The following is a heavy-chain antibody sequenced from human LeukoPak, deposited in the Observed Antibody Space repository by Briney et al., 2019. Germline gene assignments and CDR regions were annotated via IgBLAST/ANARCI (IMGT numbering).Heavy chain of an antibody. J-gene: IGHJ4*02. CDR1: GFTFSSYW. D-gene: IGHD2-15*01. V-gene: IGHV3-7*01. CDR3: ARSPVEVAQEGDYFDY. CDR2: IKQDGSEK. Sequence: GGSLRLSCAASGFTFSSYWMSWVRQAPGKGLEWVANIKQDGSEKYYVDSVKGRFTISRDNAKNPLYLQMNSLRAEDTAVYYCARSPVEVAQEGDYFDYWGQGTLVTVSS.